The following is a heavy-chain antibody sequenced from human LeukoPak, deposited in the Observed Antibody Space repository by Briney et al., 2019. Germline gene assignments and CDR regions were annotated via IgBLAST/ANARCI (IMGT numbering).Heavy chain of an antibody. D-gene: IGHD3-10*01. CDR3: ARESVSSGTYWFDP. V-gene: IGHV4-38-2*02. CDR2: IYHSGTT. J-gene: IGHJ5*02. CDR1: AYSISSDYY. Sequence: PSETLSLTCAVSAYSISSDYYWGWIRQPPGKGLEWIGTIYHSGTTYYNPSLKSRVTISVDTSKNQFSLKLSSVTAADTAVYYCARESVSSGTYWFDPWGQGTLVTVSS.